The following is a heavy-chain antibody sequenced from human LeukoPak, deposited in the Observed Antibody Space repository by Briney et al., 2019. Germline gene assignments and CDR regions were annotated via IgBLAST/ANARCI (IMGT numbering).Heavy chain of an antibody. J-gene: IGHJ1*01. CDR1: GGSISSGGYY. D-gene: IGHD2-2*01. CDR3: ARDVRRGYCSSTSCQRAEYFQH. CDR2: TYHSGST. Sequence: SQTLSLTCTVSGGSISSGGYYWSWIRQPPGKGLEWIGYTYHSGSTYYNPSLKSRVTISVDRSKNQFSLKLSSVTAADTAVYYCARDVRRGYCSSTSCQRAEYFQHWGQGTLVTVSS. V-gene: IGHV4-30-2*01.